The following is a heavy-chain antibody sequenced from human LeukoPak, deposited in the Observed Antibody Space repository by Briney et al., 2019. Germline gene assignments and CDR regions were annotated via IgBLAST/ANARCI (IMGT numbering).Heavy chain of an antibody. D-gene: IGHD2-2*01. Sequence: GGSLRLSCAASGFTFSDYSMNWVRQAPGKGLEWVSSISDDSNYIYYADSVKGRFTISRDNAKNSLYLQMNSLRAEDTAVYYCANHLACGSTSCPSFDYWGQGTLVTVSS. CDR2: ISDDSNYI. CDR1: GFTFSDYS. V-gene: IGHV3-21*01. J-gene: IGHJ4*02. CDR3: ANHLACGSTSCPSFDY.